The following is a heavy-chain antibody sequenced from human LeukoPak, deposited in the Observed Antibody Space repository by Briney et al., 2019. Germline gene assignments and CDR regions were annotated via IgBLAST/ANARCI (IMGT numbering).Heavy chain of an antibody. D-gene: IGHD5-18*01. CDR1: GFTFSDYA. J-gene: IGHJ4*02. CDR3: AKAYSFYVPDY. CDR2: ISGSGGHP. Sequence: PGGSMRLSCPASGFTFSDYAMSWVRQAPGKGLEWVSSISGSGGHPYYADSVKGRFTISRDNSKNTLYLQMKSLRAEDTAVYYCAKAYSFYVPDYWGQGTLVTVSS. V-gene: IGHV3-23*01.